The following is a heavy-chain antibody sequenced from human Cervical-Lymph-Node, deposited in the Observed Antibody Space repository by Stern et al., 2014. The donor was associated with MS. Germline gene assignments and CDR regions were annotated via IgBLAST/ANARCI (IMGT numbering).Heavy chain of an antibody. CDR3: ARDLEEATVYSYGSGSYYPYY. CDR1: GFTFSSYG. D-gene: IGHD3-10*01. V-gene: IGHV3-33*08. CDR2: IGYDGSNN. J-gene: IGHJ4*02. Sequence: QVQLVESGGGVVKPGRSLRLSCPASGFTFSSYGMHWVRQAPGKGLEWVAGIGYDGSNNYSPDSVNGRFTISRDNSKNTLYLQMNSLRAEDTAVYYCARDLEEATVYSYGSGSYYPYYWGQGTLVTVSS.